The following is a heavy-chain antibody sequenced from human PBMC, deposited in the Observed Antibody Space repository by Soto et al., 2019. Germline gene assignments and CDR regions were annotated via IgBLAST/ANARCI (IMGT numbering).Heavy chain of an antibody. CDR1: GGTFSSYA. Sequence: SVKVSCKASGGTFSSYAISWVRQAPGQGLEWMGGIIPIFGTANYAQKFQGRVTITADESTSTAYMEPSSLRSEDTAVYYCASSILCGGDGSYYYYGMDVWGQGTTVTVS. D-gene: IGHD2-21*02. J-gene: IGHJ6*02. V-gene: IGHV1-69*13. CDR2: IIPIFGTA. CDR3: ASSILCGGDGSYYYYGMDV.